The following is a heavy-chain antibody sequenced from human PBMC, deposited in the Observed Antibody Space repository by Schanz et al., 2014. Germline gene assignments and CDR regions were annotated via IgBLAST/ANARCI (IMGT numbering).Heavy chain of an antibody. D-gene: IGHD3-3*01. J-gene: IGHJ3*01. CDR2: IDPNSGGA. CDR3: ARTASHDVWRGYIPHYAFDL. V-gene: IGHV1-2*02. Sequence: QVQLVQSGADVKKPGASVKVSCKASGNTLSAYYIHWIRQAPGQGLEWMGWIDPNSGGANYAQKFQGRVTMTSDTSIPTVYMEENSLTSDDTAVFYCARTASHDVWRGYIPHYAFDLWGQGTVVIVSS. CDR1: GNTLSAYY.